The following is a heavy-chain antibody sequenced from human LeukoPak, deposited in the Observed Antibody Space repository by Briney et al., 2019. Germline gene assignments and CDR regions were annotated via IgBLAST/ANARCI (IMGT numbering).Heavy chain of an antibody. J-gene: IGHJ4*02. Sequence: GGSPRLSCAASGFTFSDHFLDWVRQAPGKGLEWVGRTRNKAHNYTTSYAASVQGRFTISRHASKKLMYLQVNSLKTEDTAVYFCVRDQGRPGDYWGQGTLVTVSS. CDR1: GFTFSDHF. CDR3: VRDQGRPGDY. D-gene: IGHD2-2*01. V-gene: IGHV3-72*01. CDR2: TRNKAHNYTT.